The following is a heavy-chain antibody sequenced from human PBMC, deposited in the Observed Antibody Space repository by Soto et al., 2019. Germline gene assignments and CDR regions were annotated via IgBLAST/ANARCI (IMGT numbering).Heavy chain of an antibody. CDR3: AGVVPAAILYWLAL. V-gene: IGHV1-24*01. CDR1: GYTLTEFS. J-gene: IGHJ5*02. CDR2: FDPENGET. D-gene: IGHD2-2*01. Sequence: GDSVKVSCKVSGYTLTEFSMHWVRQAPGKGLEWMGSFDPENGETMYAQKFRGRVTMTEDTSTDTAYMELSSLRSEDTAVYFCAGVVPAAILYWLALCGQGNLVTV.